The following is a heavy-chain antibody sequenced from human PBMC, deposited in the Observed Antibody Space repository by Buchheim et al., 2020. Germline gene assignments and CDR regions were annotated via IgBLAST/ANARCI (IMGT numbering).Heavy chain of an antibody. J-gene: IGHJ4*02. CDR3: ARGGWDWVGVDY. CDR1: GFTFSSYW. Sequence: EVQLVESGGGLVQPGGSLRLSCAASGFTFSSYWMHWVRQAPGKGLVWVSHIKSDGSRKTYADSVKGRFTISRDNAKNTLYLQVNSLRAEDTAVYYCARGGWDWVGVDYWGQGSL. V-gene: IGHV3-74*03. CDR2: IKSDGSRK. D-gene: IGHD3/OR15-3a*01.